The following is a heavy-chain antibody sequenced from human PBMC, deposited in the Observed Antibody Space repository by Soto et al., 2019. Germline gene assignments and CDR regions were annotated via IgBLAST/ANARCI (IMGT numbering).Heavy chain of an antibody. CDR2: ISGSGGST. J-gene: IGHJ6*02. CDR3: AKGCFYYYSYYYYYVMYF. V-gene: IGHV3-23*01. D-gene: IGHD3-22*01. CDR1: GFTFSSYA. Sequence: GGSLRLSCAASGFTFSSYAMSWVRQAPGKGLEWVSAISGSGGSTYYADSVKGRFTISRDNSKNTLYLQMNSLRAEDTAVYYCAKGCFYYYSYYYYYVMYFWGQGSTVTVSS.